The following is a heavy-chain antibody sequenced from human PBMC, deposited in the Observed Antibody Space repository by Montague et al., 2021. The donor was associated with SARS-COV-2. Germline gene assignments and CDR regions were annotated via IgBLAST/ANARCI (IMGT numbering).Heavy chain of an antibody. CDR2: IYYSGST. CDR3: ARLVETYYYYYGMDV. Sequence: SETLSLTCTVSGGSISSSSYYWGWIRQPPGKGLEWIGSIYYSGSTYYNPSLKSRVTISVDTSKNQFSLKLSSVTAAGTAVYYCARLVETYYYYYGMDVWGQGTMVTVSS. J-gene: IGHJ6*02. CDR1: GGSISSSSYY. V-gene: IGHV4-39*01. D-gene: IGHD4-23*01.